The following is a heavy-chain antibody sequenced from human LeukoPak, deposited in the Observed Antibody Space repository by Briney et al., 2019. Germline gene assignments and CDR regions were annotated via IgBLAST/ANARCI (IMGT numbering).Heavy chain of an antibody. CDR1: GGSIGSTNYY. J-gene: IGHJ5*02. Sequence: SETLSLTCTVSGGSIGSTNYYWGWIRQPPGKGLEWIGSSGSSYYNPSLKSRVTISVDTSKNQFSLKLSSVTAADTAVYYCARQYSGYLRNWFDPWGQGTLVTVSS. CDR2: SGSS. V-gene: IGHV4-39*01. CDR3: ARQYSGYLRNWFDP. D-gene: IGHD5-12*01.